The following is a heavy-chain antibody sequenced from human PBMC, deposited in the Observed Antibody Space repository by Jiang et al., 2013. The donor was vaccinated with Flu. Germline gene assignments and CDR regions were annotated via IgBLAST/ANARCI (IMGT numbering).Heavy chain of an antibody. CDR2: INHSGST. CDR3: ARGPFIAVAGISHSQRGMEFDY. J-gene: IGHJ4*02. V-gene: IGHV4-34*01. CDR1: GGSFSGYY. Sequence: LLKPSETLSLTCAVYGGSFSGYYWSWIRQPPGKGLEWIGEINHSGSTNYNPSLKSRVTISVDTSKNQFSLKLSSVTAADTAVYYCARGPFIAVAGISHSQRGMEFDYWGQGTLVTVSS. D-gene: IGHD6-19*01.